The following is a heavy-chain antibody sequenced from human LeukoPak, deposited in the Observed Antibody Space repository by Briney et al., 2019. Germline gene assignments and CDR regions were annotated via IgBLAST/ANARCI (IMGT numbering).Heavy chain of an antibody. CDR2: IFPGDSDT. Sequence: GASLKISCKGSGYSFTTSWIAWVRQLPGKGLELTGIIFPGDSDTRYSPSFQGQVTISADKSISTAYLQWSSLKASDTAFYYCVRRINNWFDPWGQGTLVTVSS. CDR3: VRRINNWFDP. CDR1: GYSFTTSW. V-gene: IGHV5-51*01. J-gene: IGHJ5*02.